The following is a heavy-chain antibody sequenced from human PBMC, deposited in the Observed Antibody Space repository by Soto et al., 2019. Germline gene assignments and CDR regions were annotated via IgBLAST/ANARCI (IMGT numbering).Heavy chain of an antibody. CDR2: LKHNDGDT. Sequence: QEQLVQSGAEAQRPGTSVKVSCKVSGYTLTNYFHWIRQAPGQGLEWMGWLKHNDGDTEHARKFQGRVTLTRDTYITTAYMELSSLTSDDTAVYYCARENCSYVDWGQGTIVTVSS. CDR1: GYTLTNY. V-gene: IGHV1-2*02. J-gene: IGHJ4*02. CDR3: ARENCSYVD. D-gene: IGHD1-26*01.